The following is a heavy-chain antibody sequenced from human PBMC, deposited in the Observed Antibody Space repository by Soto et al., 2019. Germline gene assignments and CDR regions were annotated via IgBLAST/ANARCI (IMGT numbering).Heavy chain of an antibody. CDR2: ISWNSETI. J-gene: IGHJ4*02. D-gene: IGHD4-17*01. V-gene: IGHV3-9*01. CDR1: GFTVDDYA. CDR3: AKDLKWGGMTTIHYFDS. Sequence: EVQLVESGGGLVQPGRSLRLSCAASGFTVDDYAMHWVRQAPGKGLEWVSGISWNSETIDYADSVKGRFTISRDNDKSTLFLQLNSLRPYDTDLYYCAKDLKWGGMTTIHYFDSWGQGTLVTVSS.